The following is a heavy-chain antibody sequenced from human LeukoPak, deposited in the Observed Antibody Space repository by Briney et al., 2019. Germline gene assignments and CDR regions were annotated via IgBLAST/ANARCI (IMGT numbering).Heavy chain of an antibody. D-gene: IGHD5-12*01. CDR2: ITGSGSGI. J-gene: IGHJ4*02. Sequence: GGSPRLSCAASGFPISTNYMSWVRQAPGKGLQWVSYITGSGSGIHYADSVKGRFTISRDHAKNTLYLQMNSLRDEDTAVYYCASPHSGYGWGQGTLVTVSS. CDR3: ASPHSGYG. V-gene: IGHV3-48*02. CDR1: GFPISTNY.